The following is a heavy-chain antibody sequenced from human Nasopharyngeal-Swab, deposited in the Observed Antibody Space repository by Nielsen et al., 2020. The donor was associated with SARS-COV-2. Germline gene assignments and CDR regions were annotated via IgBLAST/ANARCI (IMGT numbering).Heavy chain of an antibody. J-gene: IGHJ6*03. CDR1: GDSVSSSSAA. D-gene: IGHD4-17*01. CDR3: ARARGAYGDYYYYYYTDV. CDR2: TYYRSKWYN. Sequence: QTLSLACAISGDSVSSSSAAWNWIRQSPSRGLEWLGRTYYRSKWYNGYAVSVKSRITINPDTSKNQFSLHLNSVTPEDTAVYYCARARGAYGDYYYYYYTDVWGKGTTVTVSS. V-gene: IGHV6-1*01.